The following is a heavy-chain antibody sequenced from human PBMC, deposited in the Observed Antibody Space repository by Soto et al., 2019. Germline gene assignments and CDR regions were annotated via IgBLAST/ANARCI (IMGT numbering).Heavy chain of an antibody. V-gene: IGHV3-30-3*01. D-gene: IGHD2-2*01. CDR1: GFIFSNYA. J-gene: IGHJ4*02. CDR2: ISYDGNNK. Sequence: GGSLRLSCAASGFIFSNYAMHWVRQAPGKGLEWVALISYDGNNKYYADSVKGRFTISRDNSKNTLYLQMNSLRPEDTAVFYCGRCSSTSCHLGSDYWGQGTLVTVSS. CDR3: GRCSSTSCHLGSDY.